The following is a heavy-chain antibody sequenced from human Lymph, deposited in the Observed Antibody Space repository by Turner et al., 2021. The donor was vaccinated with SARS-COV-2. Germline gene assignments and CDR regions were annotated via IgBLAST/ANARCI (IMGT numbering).Heavy chain of an antibody. CDR1: GFTFSSYG. J-gene: IGHJ6*02. V-gene: IGHV3-33*01. CDR2: IWYDGSNK. Sequence: QVQLVESGGGVVQPGRSRRLSCAASGFTFSSYGMHWVRQAPGKGLEWVAGIWYDGSNKYYADSVKGRFTISRDNSKNTLYLQMNSLRAEDTAVYYCARVKGYNGYDLRYYYGMDVWGQGTTVTVSS. D-gene: IGHD5-12*01. CDR3: ARVKGYNGYDLRYYYGMDV.